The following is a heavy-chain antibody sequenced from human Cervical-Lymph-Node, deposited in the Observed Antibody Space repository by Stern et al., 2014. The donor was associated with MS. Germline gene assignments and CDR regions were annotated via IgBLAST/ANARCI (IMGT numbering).Heavy chain of an antibody. CDR3: ATPSTVTVGGMDV. J-gene: IGHJ6*02. CDR1: GGTFSSQA. CDR2: IIPIFGTT. V-gene: IGHV1-69*01. D-gene: IGHD4-17*01. Sequence: VQLVESGAEVKKPGSSVKVSCKASGGTFSSQAINWVRQAPGQGLEWVGGIIPIFGTTNYAQKVQDRVTITEDESTSTAYMDLSSLRSEDTAVYYCATPSTVTVGGMDVWGQGTTVTVSS.